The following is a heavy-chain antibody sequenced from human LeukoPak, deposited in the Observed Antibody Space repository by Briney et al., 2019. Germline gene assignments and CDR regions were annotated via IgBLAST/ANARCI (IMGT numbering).Heavy chain of an antibody. CDR1: GFTFSNAW. CDR2: IKSKTDDVTT. Sequence: GGSLRLSCAASGFTFSNAWMSWVRQAPGKGLEWVGRIKSKTDDVTTDDALHVRCRITIYSDDSILTLYLQMNSLKAEDTAVYYYTTVLGWLPYFDYWGQGTLVTVSS. V-gene: IGHV3-15*01. CDR3: TTVLGWLPYFDY. D-gene: IGHD5-24*01. J-gene: IGHJ4*02.